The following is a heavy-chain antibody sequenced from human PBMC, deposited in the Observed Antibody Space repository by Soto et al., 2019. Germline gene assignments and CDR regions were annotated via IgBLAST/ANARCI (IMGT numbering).Heavy chain of an antibody. D-gene: IGHD7-27*01. CDR1: GFTFSSYG. CDR2: ISYDGSNK. V-gene: IGHV3-30*18. J-gene: IGHJ4*02. CDR3: AKNGLGIPLGLFDY. Sequence: PGGSLRLSCAASGFTFSSYGMHWVRQAPGKGLEWVAVISYDGSNKYYADSVKGRFTISRDNSKNTLYLQMNSLRAEDTAVYYCAKNGLGIPLGLFDYWGQGTLVTVSS.